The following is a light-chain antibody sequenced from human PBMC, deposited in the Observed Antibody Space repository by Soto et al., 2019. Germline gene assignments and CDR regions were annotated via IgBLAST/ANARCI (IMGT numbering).Light chain of an antibody. Sequence: EIVLTQSPATLSLSPGERATLSCRASQGVSSYLAWYQQKPGQAPRLLIYDASNRATGIPARFSGSGSGTDFTLTISRLEPEDFAVYYCQQRSNWLYTFGQGTKLEIK. CDR3: QQRSNWLYT. V-gene: IGKV3-11*01. CDR2: DAS. J-gene: IGKJ2*01. CDR1: QGVSSY.